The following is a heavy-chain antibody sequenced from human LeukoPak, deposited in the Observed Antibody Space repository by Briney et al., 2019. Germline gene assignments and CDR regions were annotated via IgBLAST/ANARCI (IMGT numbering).Heavy chain of an antibody. J-gene: IGHJ4*02. V-gene: IGHV1-46*01. D-gene: IGHD1-26*01. CDR3: ARGPVWWLYFDY. Sequence: ASVKVSCKASGYTFTSYYMHWVRQAPGQGLEWMGIINPSGGSTSYAQKFQGRVTMTRDMSTSTVYMELGSLRSEDTAVYYCARGPVWWLYFDYWGQGTLVTVSS. CDR2: INPSGGST. CDR1: GYTFTSYY.